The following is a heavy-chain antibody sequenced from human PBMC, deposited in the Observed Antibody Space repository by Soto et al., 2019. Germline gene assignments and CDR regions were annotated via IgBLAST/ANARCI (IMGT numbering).Heavy chain of an antibody. J-gene: IGHJ1*01. CDR2: IYYSGST. CDR1: GGSISSSSYY. CDR3: ARRGGDRDEQGYFQH. D-gene: IGHD4-17*01. V-gene: IGHV4-39*01. Sequence: SETLSLTCTVSGGSISSSSYYWGWIRQPPGKGLEWIGSIYYSGSTYYNPSLKSRVTISVDTSKNQFPLKLSSVTAADTAVYYCARRGGDRDEQGYFQHWGQGTLVTVSS.